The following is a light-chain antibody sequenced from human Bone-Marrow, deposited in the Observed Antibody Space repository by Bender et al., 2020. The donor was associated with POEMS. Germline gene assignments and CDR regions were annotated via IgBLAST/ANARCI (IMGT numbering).Light chain of an antibody. J-gene: IGLJ3*02. CDR2: NNN. V-gene: IGLV1-44*01. Sequence: QSVLTQPPSASGTPGQRVTISCSGSSSNIGTNSVNWYQQLPGTAPKLLIYNNNERPSGAPDRFSGSKSGTSASLAIGGLQSEDEADYYCAAGDDSLNGPVFGGGTKLTVL. CDR3: AAGDDSLNGPV. CDR1: SSNIGTNS.